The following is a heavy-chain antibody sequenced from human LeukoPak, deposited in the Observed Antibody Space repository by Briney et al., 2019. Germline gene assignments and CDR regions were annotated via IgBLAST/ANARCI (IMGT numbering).Heavy chain of an antibody. CDR3: ARRARGLVKLDY. CDR2: IYTSGST. V-gene: IGHV4-61*02. J-gene: IGHJ4*02. Sequence: SETLSLTCTVSGNSISSGDYYWSWIRQPAGKGLEWIGRIYTSGSTTYNPSLKSRVTISGDTSENQFSLKLSSVTAADTAVYYCARRARGLVKLDYWGQGTLVTVSS. CDR1: GNSISSGDYY. D-gene: IGHD6-19*01.